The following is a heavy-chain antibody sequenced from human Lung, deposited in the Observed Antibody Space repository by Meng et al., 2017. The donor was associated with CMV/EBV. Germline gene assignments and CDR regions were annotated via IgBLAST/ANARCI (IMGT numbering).Heavy chain of an antibody. D-gene: IGHD3-22*01. CDR3: ARHLPTYYYDSSGYYYPYYYYGMDV. J-gene: IGHJ6*02. Sequence: SGPTLVKPTETLTLTCTVSGFSLSNARMGVSWIRQPPGKALEWLAHIFSNDEKSYSTSLKSRLTISKDTSKSQVVLTMTNMDPVDTATYYCARHLPTYYYDSSGYYYPYYYYGMDVWGQGTTVTGSS. CDR2: IFSNDEK. V-gene: IGHV2-26*01. CDR1: GFSLSNARMG.